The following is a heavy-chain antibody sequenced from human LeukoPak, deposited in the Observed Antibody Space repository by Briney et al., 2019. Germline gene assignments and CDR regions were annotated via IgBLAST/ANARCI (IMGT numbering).Heavy chain of an antibody. J-gene: IGHJ4*02. V-gene: IGHV3-7*01. CDR2: MKQDGSEI. D-gene: IGHD1-26*01. CDR1: GFTFSSYW. CDR3: ARRGSYSLFDY. Sequence: PGGSLRLSCEASGFTFSSYWMSWVRQAPGKGLEWVANMKQDGSEIYYVGSVRGRFTISGDNAKNSLYLQMNSLRAEDTAVYYCARRGSYSLFDYWGPGTLVTVSS.